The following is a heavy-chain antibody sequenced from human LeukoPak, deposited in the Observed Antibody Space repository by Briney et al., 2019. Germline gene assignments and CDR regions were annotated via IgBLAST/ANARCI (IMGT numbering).Heavy chain of an antibody. CDR3: ARTLHYYGSGSYAY. D-gene: IGHD3-10*01. CDR1: GGSFSGYY. V-gene: IGHV4-34*01. J-gene: IGHJ4*02. CDR2: INHSGST. Sequence: SETLSLTCAVYGGSFSGYYWSWIRQPPGKGLEWIGEINHSGSTNYSPSLKSRVTISVDTSKNQFSLKLSSVTAADTAVYYCARTLHYYGSGSYAYWGQGTLVTVSS.